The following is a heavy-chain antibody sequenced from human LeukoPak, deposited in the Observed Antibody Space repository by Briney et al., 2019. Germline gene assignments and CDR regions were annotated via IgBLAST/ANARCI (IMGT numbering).Heavy chain of an antibody. CDR3: ARALWFGELSPGGV. Sequence: GSSVKVSCKASGGTFSSYAISWVRQAPAQGLEWLGGIIPIFGTANYAQKFQGRVTITAYESTTTAYMYLSSLRSEDTAVYYCARALWFGELSPGGVWGQGTLVTVSS. CDR2: IIPIFGTA. D-gene: IGHD3-10*01. CDR1: GGTFSSYA. J-gene: IGHJ4*02. V-gene: IGHV1-69*01.